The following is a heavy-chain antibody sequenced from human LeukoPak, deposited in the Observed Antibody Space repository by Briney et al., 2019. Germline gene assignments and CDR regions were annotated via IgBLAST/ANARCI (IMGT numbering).Heavy chain of an antibody. J-gene: IGHJ4*02. Sequence: PGGSLRLSCAASGFAVITNYMSWVRQAPGKGPEWVSFIYSGGNTYYADSVKGRFTISRDNSKNSLYLQMNSLRAEDTALYYCVSRYCSSSMCYSYFHYWGQGTLVTVSS. D-gene: IGHD2-2*02. CDR2: IYSGGNT. CDR3: VSRYCSSSMCYSYFHY. CDR1: GFAVITNY. V-gene: IGHV3-53*05.